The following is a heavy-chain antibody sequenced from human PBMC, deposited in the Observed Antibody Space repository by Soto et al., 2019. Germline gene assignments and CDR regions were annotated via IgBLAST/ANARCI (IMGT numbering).Heavy chain of an antibody. Sequence: GGSLRLSCAASGFTFSSYSMNWVRQAPGKGLEWVSSISSSSSYIYYADSVKGRFTISRDNAKNSLYLQMNSLRAEDTAVYYCARDSRSPYDILTGPGDYWGQGTLVTVSS. CDR1: GFTFSSYS. CDR2: ISSSSSYI. J-gene: IGHJ4*02. CDR3: ARDSRSPYDILTGPGDY. V-gene: IGHV3-21*01. D-gene: IGHD3-9*01.